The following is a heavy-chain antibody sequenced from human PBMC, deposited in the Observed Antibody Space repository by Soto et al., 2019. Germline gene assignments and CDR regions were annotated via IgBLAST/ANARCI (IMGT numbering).Heavy chain of an antibody. D-gene: IGHD3-9*01. Sequence: QVRLEESGPGLVKPSGTLSVTCAVSGGSISSTHWWSWVRQSPGRGLEWIGEIFHSGSTNYNPSLKSRVTILMDKSNNQFSLKLSSVTAADTAVYYCARDRYDGETGSFVFAVWGRGTVVTVAS. CDR3: ARDRYDGETGSFVFAV. CDR1: GGSISSTHW. CDR2: IFHSGST. V-gene: IGHV4-4*02. J-gene: IGHJ3*01.